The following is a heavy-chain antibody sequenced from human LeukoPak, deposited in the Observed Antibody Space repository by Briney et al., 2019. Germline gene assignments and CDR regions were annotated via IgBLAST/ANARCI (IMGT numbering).Heavy chain of an antibody. Sequence: ASVKVSCKASGYTFTSYGINWVRQAPGQGLEWMGWISAYNGNTNCAQKLQGRVTMTTDTSTSTAYMELRSLRSDDTAVYYCARAVDCSSTSCYSFDYWGQGTLVTVSS. CDR1: GYTFTSYG. CDR3: ARAVDCSSTSCYSFDY. D-gene: IGHD2-2*02. J-gene: IGHJ4*02. V-gene: IGHV1-18*01. CDR2: ISAYNGNT.